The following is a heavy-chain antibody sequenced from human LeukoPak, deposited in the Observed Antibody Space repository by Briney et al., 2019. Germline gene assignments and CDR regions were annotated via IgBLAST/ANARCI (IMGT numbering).Heavy chain of an antibody. CDR1: GFTFSSYW. D-gene: IGHD3-9*01. J-gene: IGHJ6*03. Sequence: GGSLRLSCAASGFTFSSYWMSWVRQAPGKGLEWAAVISYDGSNKYYADSVKGRFTISRDNSKNTLYLQMNSLRAEDTAVYYCARAERYFDWPTHYYYYYMDVWGKGTTVTISS. CDR2: ISYDGSNK. CDR3: ARAERYFDWPTHYYYYYMDV. V-gene: IGHV3-30*14.